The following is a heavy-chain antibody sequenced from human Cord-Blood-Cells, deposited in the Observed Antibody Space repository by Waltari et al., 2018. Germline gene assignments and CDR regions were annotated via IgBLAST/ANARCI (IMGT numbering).Heavy chain of an antibody. CDR3: ARGPYSGSYFDY. D-gene: IGHD1-26*01. CDR1: GGSFSGYY. J-gene: IGHJ4*02. V-gene: IGHV4-34*01. CDR2: INHSGST. Sequence: QVQLQQWGAGLLKPSETLSLTCAVYGGSFSGYYWSWIPQPPGKGLEWIGEINHSGSTNYNPSLKSRVTISVDTSKNQFSLKLSSVTAADTAVYYCARGPYSGSYFDYWGQGTLVTVSS.